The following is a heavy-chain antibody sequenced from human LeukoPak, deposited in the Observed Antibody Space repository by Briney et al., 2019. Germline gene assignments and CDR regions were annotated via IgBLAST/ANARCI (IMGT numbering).Heavy chain of an antibody. D-gene: IGHD3-16*02. V-gene: IGHV3-66*02. Sequence: GGSLRLSCAASGFTVSSNYMSWVRQAPGKGLEWVSVIYSGGSTYYADSVKGRFTISRDNSKNTLYLQMNSLRAEDTAVYYCARWKGELPSYDYWGQGTLVTVSS. CDR1: GFTVSSNY. CDR3: ARWKGELPSYDY. CDR2: IYSGGST. J-gene: IGHJ4*02.